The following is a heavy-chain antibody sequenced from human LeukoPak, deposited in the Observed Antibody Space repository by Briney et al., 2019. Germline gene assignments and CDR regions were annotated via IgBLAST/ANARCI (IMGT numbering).Heavy chain of an antibody. D-gene: IGHD6-6*01. CDR2: ISSSGSTI. V-gene: IGHV3-48*03. CDR3: ARGSIALFDY. CDR1: GFTFSSYE. Sequence: GGSLRLSCAASGFTFSSYEMNWVRQAPGKGLEWVSYISSSGSTIYYADSVKGRFTISRDNAKNSLYLQMNSLRAEDTALYYCARGSIALFDYWGQGTLVTVSS. J-gene: IGHJ4*02.